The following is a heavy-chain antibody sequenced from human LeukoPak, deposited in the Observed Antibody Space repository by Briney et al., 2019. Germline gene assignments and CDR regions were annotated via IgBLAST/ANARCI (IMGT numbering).Heavy chain of an antibody. CDR1: GFAFDSFA. J-gene: IGHJ4*02. V-gene: IGHV3-23*01. CDR2: IGNSGSHT. Sequence: PGGSLRLSCAASGFAFDSFAMSWVRQAPGQGLAWVSSIGNSGSHTYYADSVKGRFTISRDNSKNTLYLQMNSLRAEDTAVYYCAAYCSSTSCPRGIDYWGQGTLVTVSS. D-gene: IGHD2-2*01. CDR3: AAYCSSTSCPRGIDY.